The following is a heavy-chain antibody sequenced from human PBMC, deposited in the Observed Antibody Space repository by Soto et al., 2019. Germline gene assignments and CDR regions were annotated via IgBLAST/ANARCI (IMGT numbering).Heavy chain of an antibody. J-gene: IGHJ4*02. D-gene: IGHD3-22*01. Sequence: SETLSLTCTVSAGPISNYYWGWIRQPPGKGLEWIGYIYNSVSTTDNPSLKSRVTISVDTSNNQFSLKLSSVTAADTAVYYCARARHYDLNGYYPRGRGYYFDHWGQRALVTVSS. CDR2: IYNSVST. CDR1: AGPISNYY. V-gene: IGHV4-59*01. CDR3: ARARHYDLNGYYPRGRGYYFDH.